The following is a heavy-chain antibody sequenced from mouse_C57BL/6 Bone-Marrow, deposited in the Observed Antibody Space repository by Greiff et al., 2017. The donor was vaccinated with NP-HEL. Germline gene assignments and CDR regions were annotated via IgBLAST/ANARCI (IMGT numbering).Heavy chain of an antibody. Sequence: QVQLQQPGAELVKPGASVKLSCKASGYTFTSYWMHWVKQRPGRGLGWIGRIDPNSGGTKYNEKFKCKATLTVDKPSSTAYMQLSSLTSEYSAVYYCARDYDWLHYFDYWGQGTTLTVSS. CDR1: GYTFTSYW. D-gene: IGHD2-4*01. CDR2: IDPNSGGT. V-gene: IGHV1-72*01. J-gene: IGHJ2*01. CDR3: ARDYDWLHYFDY.